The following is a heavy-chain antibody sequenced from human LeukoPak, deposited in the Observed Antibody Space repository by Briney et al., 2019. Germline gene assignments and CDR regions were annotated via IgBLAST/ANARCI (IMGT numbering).Heavy chain of an antibody. Sequence: GSVKVSCKASGYTFTSYGISWVRQAPGQGLEWMGWISAYNGNTNYAQKLQGRVTMTTDTSTSTAYMELRSLRSDDTAVYYCARDPPRIGIVGATQFDYWDQGTLVTVSS. CDR2: ISAYNGNT. J-gene: IGHJ4*02. D-gene: IGHD1-26*01. CDR1: GYTFTSYG. V-gene: IGHV1-18*01. CDR3: ARDPPRIGIVGATQFDY.